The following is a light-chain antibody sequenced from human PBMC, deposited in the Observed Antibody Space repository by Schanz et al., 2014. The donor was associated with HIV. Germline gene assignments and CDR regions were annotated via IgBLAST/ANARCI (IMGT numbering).Light chain of an antibody. CDR3: QQTNSFPRT. J-gene: IGKJ4*01. Sequence: EFVLTQSPGTLSLSPGDRATLSCRASQSVSDSYLAWYQQKPGQAPRLLIYGSSKRATGIPDRFSGSGSGTDFTLTISSLQPEDFATYYCQQTNSFPRTFGGGTKVDFK. V-gene: IGKV3-20*01. CDR2: GSS. CDR1: QSVSDSY.